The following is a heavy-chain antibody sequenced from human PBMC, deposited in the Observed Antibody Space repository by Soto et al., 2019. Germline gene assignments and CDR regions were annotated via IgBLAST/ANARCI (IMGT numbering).Heavy chain of an antibody. D-gene: IGHD6-13*01. V-gene: IGHV4-34*01. CDR1: GGSFSGYY. CDR2: INHSGST. CDR3: ARGRGSSWYRPNWFDP. Sequence: PSETLSLTCAVYGGSFSGYYWSWIRQPPGKGLEWIGEINHSGSTNYNPSLKSRVTISVDTSKNQFSLKLSSVTAADTAVYYCARGRGSSWYRPNWFDPWGQGTLVTVSS. J-gene: IGHJ5*02.